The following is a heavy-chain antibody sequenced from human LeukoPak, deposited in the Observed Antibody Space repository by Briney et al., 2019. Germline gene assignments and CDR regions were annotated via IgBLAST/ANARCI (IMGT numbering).Heavy chain of an antibody. J-gene: IGHJ4*02. CDR3: AREGGPYRPLDY. CDR1: GGSITNTNY. V-gene: IGHV4-4*02. CDR2: VNLQGST. Sequence: SETLSLICGVSGGSITNTNYWTWVRQPPGKGLEWIGEVNLQGSTNYNPSLMGRVAISVDTSENHISLQLTSVTAADTAVYYCAREGGPYRPLDYSGQGTLSPSPQ.